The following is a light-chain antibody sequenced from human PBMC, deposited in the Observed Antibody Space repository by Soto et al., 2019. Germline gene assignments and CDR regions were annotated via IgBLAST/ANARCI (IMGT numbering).Light chain of an antibody. V-gene: IGKV3-20*01. Sequence: EIVLTQSPGTLSLSPGERATLSCRASQSVSSRYLAWYQQKPGQAPRLLIHGASSRATGIPDRFSGSASGTDFTLNISRLEPEDFSVYYCQQYGGSPPFTFGQGTKLEIK. CDR1: QSVSSRY. J-gene: IGKJ2*01. CDR2: GAS. CDR3: QQYGGSPPFT.